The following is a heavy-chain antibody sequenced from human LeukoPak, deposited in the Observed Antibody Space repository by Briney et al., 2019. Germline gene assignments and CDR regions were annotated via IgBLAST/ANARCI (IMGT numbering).Heavy chain of an antibody. CDR2: ISYDGSNK. V-gene: IGHV3-30*04. D-gene: IGHD2-21*01. J-gene: IGHJ4*02. Sequence: PGGSLRLSCAASGFTFSSYTMHWVRQAPGEGLEWVAVISYDGSNKYYADSVKGRFTISRDNSKNTLYLQMNSLRAEDTAVYYCARSMYYFDYWGQGTLVTVSS. CDR3: ARSMYYFDY. CDR1: GFTFSSYT.